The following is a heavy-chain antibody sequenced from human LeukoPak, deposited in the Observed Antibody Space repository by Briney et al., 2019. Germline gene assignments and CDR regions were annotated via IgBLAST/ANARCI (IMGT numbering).Heavy chain of an antibody. V-gene: IGHV7-4-1*02. Sequence: GASVKVSCKASGYSFTNYAINWVRQAPGQGLECMGWINTNTGNPTYAQGFTGRFVFSLDTSVSTAYLQISSLKAEDTAVYFCARNRISHHMDVWGKGTTVTVSS. D-gene: IGHD2-15*01. CDR1: GYSFTNYA. CDR3: ARNRISHHMDV. CDR2: INTNTGNP. J-gene: IGHJ6*03.